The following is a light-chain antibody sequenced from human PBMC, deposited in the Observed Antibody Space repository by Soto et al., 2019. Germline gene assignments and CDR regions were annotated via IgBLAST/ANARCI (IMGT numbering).Light chain of an antibody. V-gene: IGKV3-20*01. CDR1: QTITSTF. CDR2: TVS. CDR3: QQCGSSPWT. Sequence: EIVLTQSPGTLSLSPGDTATLSCRASQTITSTFLAWYQQKPGQAPRLLIYTVSTRATGIPDRFRGSGSGTNFTLTISRLEPDDFAFYYCQQCGSSPWTFGQGTKVDIK. J-gene: IGKJ1*01.